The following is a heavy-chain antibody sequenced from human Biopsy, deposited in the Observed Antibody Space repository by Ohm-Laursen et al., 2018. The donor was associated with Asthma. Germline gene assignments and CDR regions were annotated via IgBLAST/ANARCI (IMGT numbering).Heavy chain of an antibody. J-gene: IGHJ4*02. V-gene: IGHV1-69*13. CDR3: ARSYCGGDCFSPFDY. D-gene: IGHD2-21*01. CDR1: GGTFNSDA. Sequence: VKISCKASGGTFNSDAISWVRQAPGQGLEWMGGIILIFGTPSYAQNFQSRLTITADDSTSTVYMELSSLRSEDTAMYYCARSYCGGDCFSPFDYWGQGTLVTVSS. CDR2: IILIFGTP.